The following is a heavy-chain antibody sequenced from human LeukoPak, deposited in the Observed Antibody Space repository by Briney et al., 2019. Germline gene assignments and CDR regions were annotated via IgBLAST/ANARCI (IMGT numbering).Heavy chain of an antibody. CDR1: GFTFSSYA. J-gene: IGHJ5*02. D-gene: IGHD4-11*01. CDR3: ARAFGMYSNNGEWFGP. Sequence: PGGSLRLSCAASGFTFSSYAMSWVRQAPGKGPEWVAFIRYDGRGKYYADSVKGRFTISRESSKNTLYLQMNSLRTEDTAVYYCARAFGMYSNNGEWFGPWGRGILVTVSS. V-gene: IGHV3-30*02. CDR2: IRYDGRGK.